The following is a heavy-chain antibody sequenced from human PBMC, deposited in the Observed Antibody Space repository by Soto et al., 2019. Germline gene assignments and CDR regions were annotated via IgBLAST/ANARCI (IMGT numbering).Heavy chain of an antibody. J-gene: IGHJ4*02. Sequence: GASVKVSCKASGNTFTSYDTNWVRQATGHGLEWMGWINPNSGNIGYAQKFQGRVTMTRDTAIRTAYMEVSRLRSDDTAVYYCARGRASGSYYLLDYWGQGXLVTVYS. D-gene: IGHD3-10*01. CDR1: GNTFTSYD. V-gene: IGHV1-8*01. CDR2: INPNSGNI. CDR3: ARGRASGSYYLLDY.